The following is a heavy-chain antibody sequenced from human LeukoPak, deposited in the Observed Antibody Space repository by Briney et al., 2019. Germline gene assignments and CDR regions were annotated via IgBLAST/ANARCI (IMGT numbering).Heavy chain of an antibody. Sequence: GGSLRLSCAASGFTFSSYAMHWVRQAPGKGLEWVAVISYDGSNKYYADSVKGRFTISRDNSKNTLYLQMNSLRAEDTAVYYCARATDWNHYYYYYGMDVWGQGTTVTVSS. CDR2: ISYDGSNK. D-gene: IGHD1-1*01. CDR1: GFTFSSYA. V-gene: IGHV3-30*04. CDR3: ARATDWNHYYYYYGMDV. J-gene: IGHJ6*02.